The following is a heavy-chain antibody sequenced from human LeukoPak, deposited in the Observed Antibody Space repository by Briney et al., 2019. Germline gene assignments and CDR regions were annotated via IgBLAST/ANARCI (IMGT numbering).Heavy chain of an antibody. CDR3: ARSPLEYDFWSGRHYYFDY. Sequence: PSETLSLTCTVSGGSISSYYWSWIRQPPGKGLEWIGYIYYSGSTNYNPSLKSRVTISVDTSKNQFSLKLSSVTAADTAVYYCARSPLEYDFWSGRHYYFDYWGQGTLVTVSS. D-gene: IGHD3-3*01. J-gene: IGHJ4*02. CDR2: IYYSGST. CDR1: GGSISSYY. V-gene: IGHV4-59*08.